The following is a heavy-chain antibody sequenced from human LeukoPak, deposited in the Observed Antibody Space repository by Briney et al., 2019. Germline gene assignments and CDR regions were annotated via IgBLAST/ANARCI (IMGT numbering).Heavy chain of an antibody. CDR3: ARVLDYYDSSGYGGDWFDP. J-gene: IGHJ5*02. D-gene: IGHD3-22*01. CDR1: GYTFTSYG. Sequence: GASVKVSCKASGYTFTSYGISWVRQAPGQRLEWMGWISAYNGNTNYAQKLQGRVTMTTDTSTSTAYMELRSLRSDDTAVYYCARVLDYYDSSGYGGDWFDPWGQGTLVTVSS. CDR2: ISAYNGNT. V-gene: IGHV1-18*01.